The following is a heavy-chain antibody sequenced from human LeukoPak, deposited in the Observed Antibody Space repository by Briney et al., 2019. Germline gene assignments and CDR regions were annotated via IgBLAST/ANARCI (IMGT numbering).Heavy chain of an antibody. CDR3: ARDHRAVRYYYYYYGMDV. Sequence: PGGSLRLSCAASGFTFSSYAMSWVRQAPGKGLEWVSAISGSGGSTYYADSVKGRFTISRDNSKNTLYLQMNSLRAEDTAVYYCARDHRAVRYYYYYYGMDVWGQGTTVTVSS. V-gene: IGHV3-23*01. CDR2: ISGSGGST. CDR1: GFTFSSYA. J-gene: IGHJ6*02. D-gene: IGHD3-10*01.